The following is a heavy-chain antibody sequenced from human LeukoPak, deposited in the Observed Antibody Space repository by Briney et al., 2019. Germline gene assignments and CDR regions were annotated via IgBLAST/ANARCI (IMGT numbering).Heavy chain of an antibody. V-gene: IGHV4-34*01. CDR3: ASNSFDYYGSGSYSVDY. CDR1: GGSFSGYY. CDR2: INHSGST. J-gene: IGHJ4*02. Sequence: SETLSLTCAVYGGSFSGYYWSWIRQPPGRGLEWIGEINHSGSTNYNPSLKSRVTISVDTSKNQFSLKLSSVTAADTAVYYCASNSFDYYGSGSYSVDYWGQGTLVTVSS. D-gene: IGHD3-10*01.